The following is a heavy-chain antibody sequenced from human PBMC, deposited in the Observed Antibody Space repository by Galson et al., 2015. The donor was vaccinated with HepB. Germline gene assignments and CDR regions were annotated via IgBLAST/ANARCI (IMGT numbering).Heavy chain of an antibody. D-gene: IGHD4-11*01. CDR2: IDPSDSYT. CDR3: ASGQGTSAVTPY. J-gene: IGHJ4*02. V-gene: IGHV5-10-1*01. Sequence: QSGAEVKKPGESLRISCKGSGYSLTSYWISWVRQMPGKGLEWMGRIDPSDSYTNYSPSFQGHVTISADKSISTAYLQWSSLKASDTAMYYCASGQGTSAVTPYWGQGTLVTVSS. CDR1: GYSLTSYW.